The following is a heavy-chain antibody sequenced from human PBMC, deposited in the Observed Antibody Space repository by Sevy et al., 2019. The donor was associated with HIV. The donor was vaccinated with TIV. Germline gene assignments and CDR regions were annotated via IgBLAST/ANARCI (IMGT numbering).Heavy chain of an antibody. Sequence: GGSLRLSCAASGFTSGNYWMNWVRQAPGKGLEWVANIKQDGSEKYYVDSVKGRFSISRDNAKNSLVLQMNSLRAEDTAVYYCASNRITIFGELSNGGLDVWAHGTAVTVSS. CDR1: GFTSGNYW. D-gene: IGHD3-3*01. CDR2: IKQDGSEK. J-gene: IGHJ6*02. V-gene: IGHV3-7*01. CDR3: ASNRITIFGELSNGGLDV.